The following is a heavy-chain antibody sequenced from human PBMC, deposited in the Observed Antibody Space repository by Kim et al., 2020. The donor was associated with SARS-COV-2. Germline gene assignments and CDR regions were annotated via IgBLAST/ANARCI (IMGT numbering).Heavy chain of an antibody. D-gene: IGHD4-17*01. CDR1: GGSINSGGY. V-gene: IGHV4-31*03. J-gene: IGHJ4*02. CDR2: ISSRGTT. Sequence: SETLSLTCTVSGGSINSGGYWSWIRQYPGRGLEWIGYISSRGTTYYNPSLKSRVSISRDTSKNQFSLELNSVTDADTAVYHCARDTIAYGGTGRYDYWGQGTLVIVSS. CDR3: ARDTIAYGGTGRYDY.